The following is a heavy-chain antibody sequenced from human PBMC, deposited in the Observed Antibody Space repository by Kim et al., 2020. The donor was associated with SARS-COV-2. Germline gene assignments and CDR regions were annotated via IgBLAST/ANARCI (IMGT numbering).Heavy chain of an antibody. D-gene: IGHD5-18*01. V-gene: IGHV6-1*01. Sequence: DYAVSVKNRITINPDTSKNQFSLQLNSVTPEDTAVYYCARDGGYGYAFDYWGQGTLVTVSS. CDR3: ARDGGYGYAFDY. J-gene: IGHJ4*02.